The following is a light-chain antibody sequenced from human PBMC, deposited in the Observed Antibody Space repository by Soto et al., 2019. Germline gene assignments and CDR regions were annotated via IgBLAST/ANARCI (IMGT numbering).Light chain of an antibody. V-gene: IGLV2-14*01. CDR2: EVS. J-gene: IGLJ1*01. CDR1: SSDVGGYNY. Sequence: QSALTQPASVSGSPGQSITISCTGTSSDVGGYNYVSWYQQHPGKAPKLRIYEVSNRPSGVSNSFSGSKSGNTASLTISGLQADDEADYYCSSYTSSSIDSVFGTGTKLTVL. CDR3: SSYTSSSIDSV.